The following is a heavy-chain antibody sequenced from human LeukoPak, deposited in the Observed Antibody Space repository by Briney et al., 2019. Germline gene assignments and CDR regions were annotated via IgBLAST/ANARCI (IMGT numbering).Heavy chain of an antibody. J-gene: IGHJ2*01. Sequence: GASVKVSCKASGYTFTSYGISWVRQAPGQGLEWLGWISAHNGNTNYAQKLQGRVTMTTDTSTTTAYMELRSLRSDDTAVYYCARAGFWAARMGWYFDLWGRGTLVTVSS. CDR3: ARAGFWAARMGWYFDL. CDR1: GYTFTSYG. V-gene: IGHV1-18*01. D-gene: IGHD6-6*01. CDR2: ISAHNGNT.